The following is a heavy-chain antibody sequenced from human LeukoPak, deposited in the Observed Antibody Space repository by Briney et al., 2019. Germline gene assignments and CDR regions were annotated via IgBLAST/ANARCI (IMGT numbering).Heavy chain of an antibody. CDR1: GYTFTGCY. CDR2: INPNSGGT. V-gene: IGHV1-2*06. J-gene: IGHJ4*02. Sequence: ASVKVSCKASGYTFTGCYMHWVRQAPGQGLEWMGRINPNSGGTNYAQKFQGRVTMTRDTSISTAYMELSRLRSDDTAVYYCARDLRYCSGGSCYGYYYFDYWGQGTLVTVSS. CDR3: ARDLRYCSGGSCYGYYYFDY. D-gene: IGHD2-15*01.